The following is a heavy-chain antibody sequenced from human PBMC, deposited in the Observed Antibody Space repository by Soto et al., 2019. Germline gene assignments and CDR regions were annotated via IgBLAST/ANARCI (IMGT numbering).Heavy chain of an antibody. J-gene: IGHJ6*02. CDR2: ISAYNGNT. D-gene: IGHD1-26*01. CDR3: AAASGGMDV. CDR1: GYTFTSYG. Sequence: ASVKVSCKASGYTFTSYGISWVRQAPGQGLEWMGWISAYNGNTNYAQKLQGRVTMTTDTSKNQFSLKLSSVTAADTAVYYCAAASGGMDVWGQGTTVTVSS. V-gene: IGHV1-18*01.